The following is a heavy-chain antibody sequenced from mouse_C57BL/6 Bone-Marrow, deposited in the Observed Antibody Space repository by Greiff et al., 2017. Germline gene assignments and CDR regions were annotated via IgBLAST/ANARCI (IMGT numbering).Heavy chain of an antibody. CDR1: GYAFTNYL. Sequence: QVQLQQSGAELVRPGTSVKVSCKASGYAFTNYLIEWVKQRPGQGLEWIGVINPGSGGTNYNEKFKGKATLTADKSSSTAYMQLSSMTSEDSAVYFCACKEYGYFDVWGTGTAVTVTS. CDR3: ACKEYGYFDV. J-gene: IGHJ1*03. V-gene: IGHV1-54*01. CDR2: INPGSGGT.